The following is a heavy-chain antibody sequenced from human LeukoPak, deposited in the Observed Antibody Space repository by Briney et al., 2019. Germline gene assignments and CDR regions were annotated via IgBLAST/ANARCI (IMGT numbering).Heavy chain of an antibody. J-gene: IGHJ5*02. CDR2: IYYSGST. CDR1: GVSFTGYY. V-gene: IGHV4-34*01. CDR3: ARHPYMVRGVPWFDP. D-gene: IGHD3-10*01. Sequence: SETVSLTCAVYGVSFTGYYRSRIRQPPGKGLEWIGYIYYSGSTNYNPSLKSRVTISVDKSKNQFSLKLSSVTAADTAVYYCARHPYMVRGVPWFDPWGQGTLVTVSS.